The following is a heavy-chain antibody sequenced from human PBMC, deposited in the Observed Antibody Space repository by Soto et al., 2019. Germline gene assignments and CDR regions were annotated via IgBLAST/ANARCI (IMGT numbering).Heavy chain of an antibody. D-gene: IGHD1-1*01. CDR1: GGSISSYY. CDR3: ARTAERRRHNNWFDP. V-gene: IGHV4-59*01. J-gene: IGHJ5*02. CDR2: IYYSGST. Sequence: QVQLQESGPGLVKPSETLSLTCTVSGGSISSYYWSWIRQPPGKGLEWIGYIYYSGSTNYNPSLKSRVTISVDTSKNQFSLKLSSVTAADTAVYYCARTAERRRHNNWFDPWGQGTLVTVSS.